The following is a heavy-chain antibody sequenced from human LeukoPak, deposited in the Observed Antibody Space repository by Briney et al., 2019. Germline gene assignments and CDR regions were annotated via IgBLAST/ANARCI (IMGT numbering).Heavy chain of an antibody. CDR1: GFTFSSYS. CDR2: ISSSSSYI. V-gene: IGHV3-21*01. J-gene: IGHJ5*02. D-gene: IGHD3-3*01. Sequence: PGGSLRLSCAASGFTFSSYSMNWVRQAPGKGLEWVSSISSSSSYIYYADSVKGQFTISRDNAKNSLYLQMNSLRAEDTAVYYCARAKAPSITIIKGLWFDPWGQGTLVTVSS. CDR3: ARAKAPSITIIKGLWFDP.